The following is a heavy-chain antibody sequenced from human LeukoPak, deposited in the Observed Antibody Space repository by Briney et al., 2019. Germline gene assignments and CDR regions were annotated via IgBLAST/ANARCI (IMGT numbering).Heavy chain of an antibody. V-gene: IGHV3-48*04. J-gene: IGHJ4*02. D-gene: IGHD6-19*01. CDR1: GFTFSSYS. CDR2: ISSSRTI. CDR3: ARVGTSGWTSDY. Sequence: PGGSLRLSCAASGFTFSSYSINWVRQAPGKGLEWLSYISSSRTISYADSLKGRFTVSRDNAKNSLDLQMNSLRVEDTAVYYCARVGTSGWTSDYWGQGTLVTVSS.